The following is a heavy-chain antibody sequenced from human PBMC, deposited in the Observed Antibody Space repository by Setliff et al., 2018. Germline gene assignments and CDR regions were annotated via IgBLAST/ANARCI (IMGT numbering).Heavy chain of an antibody. D-gene: IGHD1-26*01. V-gene: IGHV3-23*01. CDR3: AQSSCSAGLCSIAGGALDI. CDR2: ISSDGTSV. CDR1: GFTFSTSA. Sequence: GESLKISCAASGFTFSTSAMTWVHQAPGEGLEWVSAISSDGTSVYYVGSVRGRFTISRDNSQNTLYLQMTSLRAEDTAVYFCAQSSCSAGLCSIAGGALDIWGQGTKVTVSS. J-gene: IGHJ3*02.